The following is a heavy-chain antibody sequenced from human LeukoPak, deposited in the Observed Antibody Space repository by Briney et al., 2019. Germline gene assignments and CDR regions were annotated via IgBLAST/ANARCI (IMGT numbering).Heavy chain of an antibody. CDR1: GGSISRSSYY. V-gene: IGHV4-39*07. J-gene: IGHJ4*02. Sequence: SETLSLTCTVSGGSISRSSYYWGWIRQPPGKGLEWIGSIYYSGSTYYNPSLKSRVTISVDTSKNQFSLKLSSVTAADTAVYYCARDSYSGSYFNHYYFDYWGQGTLVTVSS. CDR2: IYYSGST. CDR3: ARDSYSGSYFNHYYFDY. D-gene: IGHD1-26*01.